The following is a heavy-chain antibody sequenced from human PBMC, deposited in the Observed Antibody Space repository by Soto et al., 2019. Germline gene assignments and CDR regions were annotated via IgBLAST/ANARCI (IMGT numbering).Heavy chain of an antibody. CDR3: AVTRTWGIPRLGMDV. J-gene: IGHJ6*02. CDR2: IVVGSGNT. D-gene: IGHD6-13*01. Sequence: GASVKVSCKASGFTSTSSAVQWVRQARGQRLEWIGWIVVGSGNTNYAQKFQERVTITRDMSTSTAYMELSSLRSEDTAVYYCAVTRTWGIPRLGMDVWGQGTTVTVSS. V-gene: IGHV1-58*01. CDR1: GFTSTSSA.